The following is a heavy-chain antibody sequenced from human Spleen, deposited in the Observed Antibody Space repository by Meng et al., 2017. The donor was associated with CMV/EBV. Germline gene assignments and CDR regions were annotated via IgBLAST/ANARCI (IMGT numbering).Heavy chain of an antibody. CDR2: INHSGST. V-gene: IGHV4-34*01. Sequence: GSLRLSCAVYGGSFSGYYWSWIRQPPGKGLEWIGEINHSGSTNYNPSLKSRVTISVDTSKNQFSPKLTSVTAADTAFYYCARRLAAARTPYNWFDPWGQGTLVTVSS. J-gene: IGHJ5*02. CDR1: GGSFSGYY. CDR3: ARRLAAARTPYNWFDP. D-gene: IGHD6-13*01.